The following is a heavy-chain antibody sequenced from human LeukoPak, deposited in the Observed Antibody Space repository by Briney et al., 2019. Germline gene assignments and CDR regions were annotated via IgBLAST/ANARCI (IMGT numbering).Heavy chain of an antibody. V-gene: IGHV4-34*01. CDR3: ASHDYADSYFGH. D-gene: IGHD2-2*01. CDR1: GGSFSGYY. CDR2: INHSGST. J-gene: IGHJ4*02. Sequence: KPSETLSLTCAVYGGSFSGYYWSWIRQPPGKGLEWIGEINHSGSTNYNPSLKSRVTMSVDTSKNQFSLKLSSVTTADTAIYYCASHDYADSYFGHWGQGTRVTVSS.